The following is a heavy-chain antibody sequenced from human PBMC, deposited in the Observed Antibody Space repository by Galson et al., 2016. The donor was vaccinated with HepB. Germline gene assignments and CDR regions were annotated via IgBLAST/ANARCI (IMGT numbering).Heavy chain of an antibody. CDR1: GGSISSSHSYY. CDR3: ASDDY. V-gene: IGHV4-39*02. J-gene: IGHJ4*02. CDR2: ISYHGKT. Sequence: LSLTCAVSGGSISSSHSYYWGWIRQPPGRGLEWIGTISYHGKTYYHPSLKSRVTISVDTSRNQFSLRLSSVTATDTAVYYCASDDYWGQGTLVTVSS.